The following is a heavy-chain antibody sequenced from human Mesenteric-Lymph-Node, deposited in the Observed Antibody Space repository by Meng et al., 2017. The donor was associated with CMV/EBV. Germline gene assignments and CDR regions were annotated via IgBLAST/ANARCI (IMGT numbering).Heavy chain of an antibody. J-gene: IGHJ6*02. D-gene: IGHD1/OR15-1a*01. V-gene: IGHV1-69*05. Sequence: SVKVSCKASGGTFSNHAISWVRQAPGQGLEWMGGIIPMFGIADYAQKFQGRVTVTTEESTTTAYIYMELTSLRSEDTAVYYCARGNRYYYYGMDVWGQGTTVTVSS. CDR3: ARGNRYYYYGMDV. CDR1: GGTFSNHA. CDR2: IIPMFGIA.